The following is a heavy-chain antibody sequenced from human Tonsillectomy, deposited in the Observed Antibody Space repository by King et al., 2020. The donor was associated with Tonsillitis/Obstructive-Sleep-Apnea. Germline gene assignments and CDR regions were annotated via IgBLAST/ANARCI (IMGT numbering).Heavy chain of an antibody. CDR3: ASQWGYSSSSRAFDI. V-gene: IGHV1-69*01. CDR1: GGTFSSYA. CDR2: SIPIFGTA. Sequence: QLVQSGAEVKKPGSSVKVSCKASGGTFSSYAIRWVRQAPGQGLEWMVGSIPIFGTANYAQTFQGRVTITADESTRKAYMGLSSLRSEDTAVYYCASQWGYSSSSRAFDIWGQGTMVTVSS. D-gene: IGHD6-6*01. J-gene: IGHJ3*02.